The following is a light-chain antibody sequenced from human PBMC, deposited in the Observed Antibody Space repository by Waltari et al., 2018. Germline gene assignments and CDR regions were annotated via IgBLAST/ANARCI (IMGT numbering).Light chain of an antibody. Sequence: QSVLTQPPSVSGTPGPRVSFSCSGTRPNLGRKSVNWYQQVPGTGPKLLLYSKNQRPSGVPDRFSGSKSGTSASLAISGLQSEDEADYYCATWDDSLNGLFGGGTRLTVL. CDR3: ATWDDSLNGL. V-gene: IGLV1-44*01. J-gene: IGLJ2*01. CDR2: SKN. CDR1: RPNLGRKS.